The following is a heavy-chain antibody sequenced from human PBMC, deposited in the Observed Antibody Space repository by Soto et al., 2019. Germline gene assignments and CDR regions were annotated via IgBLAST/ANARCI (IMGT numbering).Heavy chain of an antibody. CDR3: ATGGGIAVAGTPAGYYYGMDV. J-gene: IGHJ6*02. Sequence: VKVSCKASGYTLTELSMHWVRQAPGKGLEWMGGFDPEGGETIYAQKFQGRVTMTEDTSTDTAYMELSSLRSEDTAVYYCATGGGIAVAGTPAGYYYGMDVWGQGTTVNVSS. V-gene: IGHV1-24*01. CDR2: FDPEGGET. D-gene: IGHD6-19*01. CDR1: GYTLTELS.